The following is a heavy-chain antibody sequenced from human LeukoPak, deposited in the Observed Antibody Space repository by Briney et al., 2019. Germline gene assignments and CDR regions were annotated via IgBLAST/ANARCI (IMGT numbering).Heavy chain of an antibody. J-gene: IGHJ5*02. CDR2: IYGGGST. Sequence: GGSLRLSCGASGFTVNSNYMAWVRQAPGKGLEWVAFIYGGGSTHYSESVRGRFTISRRNSNNTLYLQMGSLRPEDTGVYYCARDLRSCSGGECYEYKWFDPWGQGTLVTVSS. CDR1: GFTVNSNY. V-gene: IGHV3-53*04. D-gene: IGHD2-21*01. CDR3: ARDLRSCSGGECYEYKWFDP.